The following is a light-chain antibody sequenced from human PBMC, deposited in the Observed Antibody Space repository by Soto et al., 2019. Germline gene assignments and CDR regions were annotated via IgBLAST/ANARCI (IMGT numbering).Light chain of an antibody. Sequence: DIQMTQSPSTLSASVGDRVTITCRASQSISTWLAWYQKRAGKAPKILIYKASNLESGVPSRFSGSGSGTDFTLTISSLQPDDFATYYCQQYNSYSWAFGQGTKVEIK. CDR2: KAS. J-gene: IGKJ1*01. CDR1: QSISTW. V-gene: IGKV1-5*03. CDR3: QQYNSYSWA.